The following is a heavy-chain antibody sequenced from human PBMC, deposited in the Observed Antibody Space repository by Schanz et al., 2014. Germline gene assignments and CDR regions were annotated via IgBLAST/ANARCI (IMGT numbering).Heavy chain of an antibody. Sequence: QVQLVQSGAEVKKPGASATVSCKASGYTFNNHGISWVRQAPGQGLEWMGWIGVYHGHTNYAEKVHGRVTMTTDTSTSTAYMELRSLISDDTAVYYCVRDAGWAFGDYHGMDVWGQGTSVTVSS. D-gene: IGHD3-10*01. CDR1: GYTFNNHG. V-gene: IGHV1-18*01. CDR2: IGVYHGHT. J-gene: IGHJ6*02. CDR3: VRDAGWAFGDYHGMDV.